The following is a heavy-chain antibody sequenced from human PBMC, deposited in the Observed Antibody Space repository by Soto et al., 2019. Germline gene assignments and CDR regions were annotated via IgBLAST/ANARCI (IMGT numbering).Heavy chain of an antibody. V-gene: IGHV3-74*01. CDR2: SHSDGTT. CDR1: EFTFSIYW. D-gene: IGHD3-9*01. Sequence: EVQLVESGGGLVQPGGSLRLSCEASEFTFSIYWMYWVRQAPGKGLVWVSRSHSDGTTTYADSVKGRVTSSRDNAKSTLYLQMNTLRAEDTALYYCYFVGRRETPPTYQHFDYWGQGALVTVSS. CDR3: YFVGRRETPPTYQHFDY. J-gene: IGHJ4*02.